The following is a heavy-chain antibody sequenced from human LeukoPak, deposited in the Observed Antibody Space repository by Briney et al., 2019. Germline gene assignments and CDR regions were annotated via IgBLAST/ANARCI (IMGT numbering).Heavy chain of an antibody. CDR1: GFTFSSYA. CDR3: ARGWLDV. J-gene: IGHJ6*04. V-gene: IGHV3-64*01. D-gene: IGHD6-13*01. Sequence: GGSLRLSCAASGFTFSSYAMYWVRQAPGKGLEYVSAVSSNGGSTDYANSVKGRFTISRDNSKNTLYLQMGSLRAEDMAVYYCARGWLDVWGKGNTVTVSS. CDR2: VSSNGGST.